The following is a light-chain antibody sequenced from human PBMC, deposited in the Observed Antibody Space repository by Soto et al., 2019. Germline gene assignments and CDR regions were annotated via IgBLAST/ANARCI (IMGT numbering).Light chain of an antibody. CDR1: QSVSSF. CDR2: DTF. CDR3: QQRSNWPPIT. Sequence: EIVLTQSPATLSLSPRERATLYCMASQSVSSFLAWYQQKPGQAPRLLIYDTFNRATGIPARFSGSGSGTDFTLTISGLEPEDFAIYYCQQRSNWPPITFGQGTRLEIK. J-gene: IGKJ5*01. V-gene: IGKV3-11*01.